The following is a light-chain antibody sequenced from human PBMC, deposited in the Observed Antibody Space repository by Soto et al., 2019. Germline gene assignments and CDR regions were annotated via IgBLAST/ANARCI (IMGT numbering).Light chain of an antibody. CDR1: QNVGSN. CDR3: LQYSIWPRT. V-gene: IGKV3-15*01. CDR2: GAS. Sequence: EVVMTQFPATLSVSPGDRATLSCRASQNVGSNLAWFQHKPGQAPRLLISGASTRATGIPARFSGSGSGTDFTLTISSLQSEDCALYYCLQYSIWPRTFGQGTKVDI. J-gene: IGKJ1*01.